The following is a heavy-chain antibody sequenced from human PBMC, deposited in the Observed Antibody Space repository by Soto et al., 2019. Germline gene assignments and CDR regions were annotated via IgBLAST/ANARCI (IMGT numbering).Heavy chain of an antibody. CDR3: ARGGGYDPFDY. CDR1: DASITYGGHS. J-gene: IGHJ4*02. CDR2: ISHLENT. Sequence: SETLSVTCTVSDASITYGGHSWSWIRQPPGKGLEWIGYISHLENTFYNPSFQSRLTLSIDRAKNQFSLKLASMTAADTAVYYCARGGGYDPFDYWGQGTLVTVSS. V-gene: IGHV4-30-2*01. D-gene: IGHD5-12*01.